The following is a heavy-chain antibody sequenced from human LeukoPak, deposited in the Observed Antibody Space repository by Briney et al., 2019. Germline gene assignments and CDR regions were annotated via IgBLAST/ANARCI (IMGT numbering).Heavy chain of an antibody. CDR2: ISPNNGDT. CDR3: ARDQASYDFWSDYYRGAGYDH. Sequence: ASVKVSCKASGHTFTSYRLSWVRQAPGQGLEWLGWISPNNGDTNYAREFQGRATMTTDTSTSTAYLELRSLSSDDTAVYYCARDQASYDFWSDYYRGAGYDHWGQGTLVTVSS. V-gene: IGHV1-18*01. CDR1: GHTFTSYR. J-gene: IGHJ4*02. D-gene: IGHD3-3*01.